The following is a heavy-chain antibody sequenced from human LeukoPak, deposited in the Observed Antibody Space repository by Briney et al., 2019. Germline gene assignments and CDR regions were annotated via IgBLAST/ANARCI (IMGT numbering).Heavy chain of an antibody. CDR3: ARGHYGMDV. Sequence: PADTLTLTCTVSGGPISGRYLTWIRQPPGKGLEWIGYVYYSGCTNYNPSLQGRVTISVDTSKNQFSLKLSSVTAADTAVYYCARGHYGMDVWGKGTTVSVSS. CDR2: VYYSGCT. J-gene: IGHJ6*04. CDR1: GGPISGRY. V-gene: IGHV4-59*11.